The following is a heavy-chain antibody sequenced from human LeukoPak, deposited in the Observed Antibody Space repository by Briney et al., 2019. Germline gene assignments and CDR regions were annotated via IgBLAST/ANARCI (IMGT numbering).Heavy chain of an antibody. V-gene: IGHV1-46*01. CDR1: GYTFTSYY. Sequence: ASVKVSCKASGYTFTSYYMHWVRQAPGQGLEWMGIINPSGGSTSYAQKFQGRVTMTRDTSTSTAYMELSSLRSEDTAVYYCASPTVTTNHAFDIWGQGTMVTVSS. D-gene: IGHD4-17*01. CDR2: INPSGGST. J-gene: IGHJ3*02. CDR3: ASPTVTTNHAFDI.